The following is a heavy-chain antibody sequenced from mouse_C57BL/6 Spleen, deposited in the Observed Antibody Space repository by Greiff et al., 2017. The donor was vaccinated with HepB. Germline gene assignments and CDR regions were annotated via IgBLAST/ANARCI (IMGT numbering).Heavy chain of an antibody. D-gene: IGHD2-4*01. CDR2: IDPSDSYT. V-gene: IGHV1-69*01. CDR1: GYTFTSYW. CDR3: ARGGDYDDGYYFDY. Sequence: VQLHQPGAELVMPGASVKLSCKASGYTFTSYWMHWVKQRPGQGLEWIGEIDPSDSYTNYNQKFKGKSTLTVDKSSSTAYMQLRSLTSKASAVYYCARGGDYDDGYYFDYWGRGTSLTVCS. J-gene: IGHJ2*03.